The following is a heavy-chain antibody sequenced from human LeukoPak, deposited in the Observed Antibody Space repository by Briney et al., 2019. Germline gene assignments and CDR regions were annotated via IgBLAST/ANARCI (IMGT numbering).Heavy chain of an antibody. CDR2: IYHSGTT. Sequence: SETLSLTCAVSGGSITSSNWWSWVRQPPGKGLEWIGEIYHSGTTNYNPSLKSRVTISVDTSKNQFSLTLYSVIAADTAVYYCASLSLVRGVIRRGSWFDPWGQGTLVTVSS. CDR3: ASLSLVRGVIRRGSWFDP. V-gene: IGHV4-4*02. D-gene: IGHD3-10*01. CDR1: GGSITSSNW. J-gene: IGHJ5*02.